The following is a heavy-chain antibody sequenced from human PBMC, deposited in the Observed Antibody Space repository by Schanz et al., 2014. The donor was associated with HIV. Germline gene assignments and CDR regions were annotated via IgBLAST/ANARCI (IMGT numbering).Heavy chain of an antibody. J-gene: IGHJ4*02. CDR1: GFTFSSYA. V-gene: IGHV3-23*01. CDR3: ARDAARYFDWSYYFDF. D-gene: IGHD3-9*01. CDR2: IYSGGTT. Sequence: EVQLLESGGGLVQPGGSLRLSCAASGFTFSSYAMSWVRQAPGKGLEWVSVIYSGGTTYYADSVKGQFTISRDNSKNTLYLQMNSLRAEDTAVYYCARDAARYFDWSYYFDFWGQGTLVTVSS.